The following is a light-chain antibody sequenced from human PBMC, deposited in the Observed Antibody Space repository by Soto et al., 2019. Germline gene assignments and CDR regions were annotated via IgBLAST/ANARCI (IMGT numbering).Light chain of an antibody. J-gene: IGKJ1*01. V-gene: IGKV3-15*01. CDR3: QQYSDWPPT. CDR1: QNINKS. Sequence: ETTMTQSPATLSVFPGERATLFCRASQNINKSLAWYQEKHGLAPRLLIFETSTRAAGIPVRFSGRGARPDSPLIISSLQSEDCAIYYCQQYSDWPPTFGRGTKVEV. CDR2: ETS.